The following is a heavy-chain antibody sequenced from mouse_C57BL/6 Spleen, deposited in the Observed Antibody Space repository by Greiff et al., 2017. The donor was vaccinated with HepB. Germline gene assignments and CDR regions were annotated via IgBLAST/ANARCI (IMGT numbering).Heavy chain of an antibody. J-gene: IGHJ3*01. CDR2: IDPETGGT. D-gene: IGHD3-2*02. CDR3: TAAQATGFAY. CDR1: GYTFTDYE. V-gene: IGHV1-15*01. Sequence: QVQLQQSGAELVRPGASVTLSCKASGYTFTDYEMHWVKHTPVHGLEWIGAIDPETGGTAYNQKFKGKAILTADKSSNTAYMELRSLTSEDSAVYYCTAAQATGFAYWGQGTLVTVSA.